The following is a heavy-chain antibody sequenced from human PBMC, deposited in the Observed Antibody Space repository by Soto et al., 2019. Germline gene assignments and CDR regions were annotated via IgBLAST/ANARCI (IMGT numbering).Heavy chain of an antibody. CDR2: MNPNTGNT. Sequence: QVQLVQSGAEVKKPGASVRVSCKASGYTCTSSDVYWVRQATGQGLEVMGWMNPNTGNTGYAQKFQGRVTMTRNTSISTAYMELINLRSEDTSVYYCARGSNHCSGGSCYSDWFDPWGQGTPVTVSS. V-gene: IGHV1-8*01. D-gene: IGHD2-15*01. CDR1: GYTCTSSD. CDR3: ARGSNHCSGGSCYSDWFDP. J-gene: IGHJ5*02.